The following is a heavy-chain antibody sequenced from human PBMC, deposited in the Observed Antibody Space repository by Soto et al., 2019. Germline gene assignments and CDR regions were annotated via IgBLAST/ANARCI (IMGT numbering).Heavy chain of an antibody. V-gene: IGHV1-3*01. CDR2: INAGNGNT. J-gene: IGHJ6*02. Sequence: ASVKVSCKASGYTFTSYAMHWVRQAPGQRLEWMGWINAGNGNTKYSQKFQGRVTITRDTSASTAYMGLSSLRSEDTAVYYCASFQLPQEDYYYGMDVWGQGTTVTVSS. D-gene: IGHD2-2*01. CDR3: ASFQLPQEDYYYGMDV. CDR1: GYTFTSYA.